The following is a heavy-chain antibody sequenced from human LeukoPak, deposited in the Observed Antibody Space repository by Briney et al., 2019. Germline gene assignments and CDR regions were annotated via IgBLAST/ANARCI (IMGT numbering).Heavy chain of an antibody. CDR3: ATNILVRDIINWFDP. V-gene: IGHV1-2*02. D-gene: IGHD3-10*01. J-gene: IGHJ5*02. Sequence: ASVKVSCKASGYSFADYYMHWVRQAPGQGLEWMGWIKPNSGGTRSAQKFQGRVTMTRDTSISTAYMELSSLKYDDTAVYYCATNILVRDIINWFDPWGQGTLVTVSS. CDR2: IKPNSGGT. CDR1: GYSFADYY.